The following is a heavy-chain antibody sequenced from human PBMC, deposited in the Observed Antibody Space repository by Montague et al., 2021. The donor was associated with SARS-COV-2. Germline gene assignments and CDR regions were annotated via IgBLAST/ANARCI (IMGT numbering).Heavy chain of an antibody. J-gene: IGHJ5*02. Sequence: PALVKPTQTLTLTCTFSGFSLNTSGEGVGWVRQPPGKALEWLALIYWDDDKRYSPSLKSRSTISKDTTKNEVVLTVANMDPVDPATYYCARYGDYGSWFDPWGQGTLVTVSS. CDR3: ARYGDYGSWFDP. D-gene: IGHD4-17*01. CDR2: IYWDDDK. CDR1: GFSLNTSGEG. V-gene: IGHV2-5*02.